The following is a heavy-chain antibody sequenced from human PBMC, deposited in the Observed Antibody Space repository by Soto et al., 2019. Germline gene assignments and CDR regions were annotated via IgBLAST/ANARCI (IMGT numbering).Heavy chain of an antibody. J-gene: IGHJ6*02. D-gene: IGHD2-2*01. CDR1: GGSIGRGSYY. CDR3: TRQDCLSSSCSPFSGMAV. V-gene: IGHV4-39*01. CDR2: IYYSGSP. Sequence: SETLSLTCTVSGGSIGRGSYYWALIRQPPGKGLEWIGTIYYSGSPYYNPSLKSGVNISVDTSKNQFSLKLSSVTAADTAVYYFTRQDCLSSSCSPFSGMAVLGQGATVTVSS.